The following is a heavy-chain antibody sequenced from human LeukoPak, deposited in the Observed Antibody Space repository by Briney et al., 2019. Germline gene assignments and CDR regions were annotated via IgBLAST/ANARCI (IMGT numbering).Heavy chain of an antibody. Sequence: GRSLRLSCAASGFTFDDYAMHWVRQAPGKGLEWVSGISWNSISIGYVGSVKGRFTISRDNAKNSLYLQMNSLRPEDTALYYCAKDIDGSGSYYPDYWGQGTLVTVSS. D-gene: IGHD3-10*01. CDR2: ISWNSISI. V-gene: IGHV3-9*01. CDR3: AKDIDGSGSYYPDY. CDR1: GFTFDDYA. J-gene: IGHJ4*02.